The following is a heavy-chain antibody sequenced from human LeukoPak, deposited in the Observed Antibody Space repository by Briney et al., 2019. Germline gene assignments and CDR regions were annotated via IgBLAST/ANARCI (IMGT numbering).Heavy chain of an antibody. D-gene: IGHD2-15*01. J-gene: IGHJ4*02. CDR1: GGSISSYY. CDR2: IYYSGGT. V-gene: IGHV4-59*01. CDR3: ARVAGGRHDY. Sequence: PSETLSLTCTVSGGSISSYYWSWIRQPPGKGLEWIGYIYYSGGTNYNPSLKSRVTISVDTSKNQFSLKLSSVTAADTAVYYCARVAGGRHDYWGQGTLVTVSS.